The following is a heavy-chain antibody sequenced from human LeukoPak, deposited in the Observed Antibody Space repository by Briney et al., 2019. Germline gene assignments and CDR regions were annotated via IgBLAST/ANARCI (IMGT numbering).Heavy chain of an antibody. D-gene: IGHD6-13*01. CDR3: ARLDDGLLYSSSWSYFDY. CDR2: IYYSGST. CDR1: GGSISSYY. V-gene: IGHV4-59*08. J-gene: IGHJ4*02. Sequence: SETLSLTCTVSGGSISSYYWSWIRQPPGKGLEWIGYIYYSGSTNYNPSLKSRVTISVDTSKNQFSLKLSSVTAADTAVYYCARLDDGLLYSSSWSYFDYWGQGTLVTVSS.